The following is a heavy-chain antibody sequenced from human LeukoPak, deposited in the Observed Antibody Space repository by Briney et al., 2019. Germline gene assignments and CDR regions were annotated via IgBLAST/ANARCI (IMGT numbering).Heavy chain of an antibody. CDR1: GFTFSSYA. CDR3: AKGPYCSSTSCYTIGSFDY. J-gene: IGHJ4*02. Sequence: PGGSLRLSCAASGFTFSSYAMSWVRQAPGKGLEWVSAISGSGNSTYYADSVKGRFTISRDNFKSTLYLQMNSLRAEDTAVYYCAKGPYCSSTSCYTIGSFDYWGQGTLVTVSS. D-gene: IGHD2-2*02. CDR2: ISGSGNST. V-gene: IGHV3-23*01.